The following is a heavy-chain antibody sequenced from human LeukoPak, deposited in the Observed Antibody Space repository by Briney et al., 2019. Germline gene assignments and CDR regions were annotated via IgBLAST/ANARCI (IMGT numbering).Heavy chain of an antibody. V-gene: IGHV3-33*06. J-gene: IGHJ4*02. CDR3: AKDLESRGYYYYFDY. CDR2: IWSDGSNK. Sequence: GRSLRLSCAASGFTFSSYGMHWVRQTPGKGLEWVAIIWSDGSNKYYADSVKGRFTISRDNSKNTLYLQMNSLRAEDTAVYYCAKDLESRGYYYYFDYWGQGTLVTVPS. CDR1: GFTFSSYG. D-gene: IGHD3-22*01.